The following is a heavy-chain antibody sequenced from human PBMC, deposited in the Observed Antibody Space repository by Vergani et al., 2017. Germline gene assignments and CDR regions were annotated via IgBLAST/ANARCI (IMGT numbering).Heavy chain of an antibody. Sequence: EVQLVESGGGLVQPGGSLRLSCAASGFTFSDHYMDWVRQAPGKGLECVGRTRNKANSYTTEYAASVKGRFTISRDDSKNSLYLQMNSLKTEDTAVYYCARDGIRATVTRGYYYYYGMDVWGQGTTVTVSS. D-gene: IGHD4-11*01. CDR2: TRNKANSYTT. CDR3: ARDGIRATVTRGYYYYYGMDV. J-gene: IGHJ6*02. V-gene: IGHV3-72*01. CDR1: GFTFSDHY.